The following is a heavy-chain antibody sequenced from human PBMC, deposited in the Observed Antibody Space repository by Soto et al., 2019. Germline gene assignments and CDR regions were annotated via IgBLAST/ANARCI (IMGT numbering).Heavy chain of an antibody. CDR3: AREGRSSSWSGRNWFDP. J-gene: IGHJ5*02. Sequence: ASVKVSCKASGYTFTGYYMHWVRQAPVQGLEWMGWINPNSGGTNYAQKFQGWVTMTRDTSISTAYMELSRLRSDDTAVYYCAREGRSSSWSGRNWFDPWGQGTLVTAPQ. D-gene: IGHD6-13*01. CDR1: GYTFTGYY. V-gene: IGHV1-2*04. CDR2: INPNSGGT.